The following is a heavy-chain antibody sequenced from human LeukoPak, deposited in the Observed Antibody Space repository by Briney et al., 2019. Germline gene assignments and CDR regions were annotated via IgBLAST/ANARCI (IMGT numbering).Heavy chain of an antibody. J-gene: IGHJ4*03. V-gene: IGHV1-2*02. CDR2: ISLNSGGP. CDR1: GYTFSDYY. Sequence: GASVKVSYKASGYTFSDYYMQWVRQAPGQGLEWMGWISLNSGGPHYSQRFQGRVTLTWDTSISTTYMELSSLTPDDTAVYYCARDHSGYYGYWGQGTLVTVSS. D-gene: IGHD4-11*01. CDR3: ARDHSGYYGY.